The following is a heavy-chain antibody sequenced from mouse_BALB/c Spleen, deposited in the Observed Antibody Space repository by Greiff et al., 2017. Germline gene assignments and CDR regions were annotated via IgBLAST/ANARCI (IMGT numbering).Heavy chain of an antibody. CDR2: ISYDGSN. J-gene: IGHJ1*01. D-gene: IGHD1-1*01. CDR3: ARGSSSRLLRFPWYFDV. V-gene: IGHV3-6*02. CDR1: GYSITSGYY. Sequence: EVKLQESGPGLVKPSQSLSLTCSVTGYSITSGYYWNWIRQFPGNKLEWMGYISYDGSNNYNPSLKNRISITRDTSKNQFFLKLNSVTTEDTATYYCARGSSSRLLRFPWYFDVWGAGTTVTVSS.